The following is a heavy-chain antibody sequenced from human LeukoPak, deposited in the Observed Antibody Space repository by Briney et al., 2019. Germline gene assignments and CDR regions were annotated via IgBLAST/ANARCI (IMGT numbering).Heavy chain of an antibody. CDR2: IYNGGGT. CDR1: GFTISDIY. D-gene: IGHD3-10*01. Sequence: GGSLRLSCAASGFTISDIYMSWVRQAPGKGLEWVSIIYNGGGTYYTDSVKGRFTISRDNSKNTVYLQMNSLRAEDTAVYYCAKAEKYSSSSSNFDYWGRGTLVTVSS. J-gene: IGHJ4*02. CDR3: AKAEKYSSSSSNFDY. V-gene: IGHV3-66*02.